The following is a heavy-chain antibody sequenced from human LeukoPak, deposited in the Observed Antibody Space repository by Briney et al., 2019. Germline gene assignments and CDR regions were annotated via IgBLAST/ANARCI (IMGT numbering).Heavy chain of an antibody. Sequence: ASVNVSCEVSGYTLTELSMHWVRQAPGKGLEWMGGFDPEDGETIYAQKFQGRVTMTEDTSTDTAYMELSSLRSEDTAVYYCATGNWEAAAAGTWDYWGQGTLVTVSS. V-gene: IGHV1-24*01. CDR3: ATGNWEAAAAGTWDY. D-gene: IGHD6-13*01. CDR2: FDPEDGET. J-gene: IGHJ4*02. CDR1: GYTLTELS.